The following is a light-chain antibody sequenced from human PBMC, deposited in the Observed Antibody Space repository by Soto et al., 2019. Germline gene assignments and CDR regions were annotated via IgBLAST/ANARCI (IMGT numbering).Light chain of an antibody. CDR3: QNYNNWPPWT. J-gene: IGKJ1*01. CDR1: QSVSSN. Sequence: EMVMTQSPATLSVSPGERPTLSYGSSQSVSSNLAWYQQKPGQAPRLLIYGASTRATGIPARFSGSGSGTEFTLTISSLQSEDFAVYYCQNYNNWPPWTFGQGTKVYIK. V-gene: IGKV3-15*01. CDR2: GAS.